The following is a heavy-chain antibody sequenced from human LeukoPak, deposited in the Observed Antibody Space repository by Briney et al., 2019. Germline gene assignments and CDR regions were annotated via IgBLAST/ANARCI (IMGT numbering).Heavy chain of an antibody. Sequence: TFTXYDXXXXRQXTGQGLXWMGWMNPNSGNTGYAQKFQGRVTITRNTSISTAYMELSSLRSEDTAVYYCARAGATGAFDYWGQGTLVTVSS. V-gene: IGHV1-8*03. J-gene: IGHJ4*02. CDR1: TFTXYD. CDR3: ARAGATGAFDY. D-gene: IGHD1-26*01. CDR2: MNPNSGNT.